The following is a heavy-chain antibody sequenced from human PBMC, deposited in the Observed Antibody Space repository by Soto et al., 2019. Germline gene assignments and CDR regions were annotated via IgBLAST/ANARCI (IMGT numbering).Heavy chain of an antibody. CDR1: GFSLSTSGVG. Sequence: QITLKESGPTLVKPTQTLTLTCTFSGFSLSTSGVGVGWIRQPPGKALEWLALIYWDADKRDSPSLKRRLTITKDTSKNQVVHTMTNMDPVDTATYYCAHRTEDSSGYEDAFDIWGQGTMVTVSS. CDR2: IYWDADK. CDR3: AHRTEDSSGYEDAFDI. V-gene: IGHV2-5*02. D-gene: IGHD3-22*01. J-gene: IGHJ3*02.